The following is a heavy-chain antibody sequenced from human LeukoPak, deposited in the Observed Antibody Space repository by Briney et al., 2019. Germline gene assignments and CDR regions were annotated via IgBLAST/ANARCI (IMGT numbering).Heavy chain of an antibody. CDR3: ARHKPVGGIDH. J-gene: IGHJ1*01. V-gene: IGHV3-7*01. Sequence: GSLRLSCAASEFTFSGSWMSWVRQAPGKGLEWVANIKEDGSEEYYVDSVKGRFTISRDNAKNSLYLQMTSLRDEDTAVYFCARHKPVGGIDHWGQGTLVTVS. CDR1: EFTFSGSW. D-gene: IGHD3-10*01. CDR2: IKEDGSEE.